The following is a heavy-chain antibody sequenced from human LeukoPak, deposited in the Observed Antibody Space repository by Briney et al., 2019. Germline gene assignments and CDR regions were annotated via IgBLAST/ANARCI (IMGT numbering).Heavy chain of an antibody. CDR1: GFTFSSAW. Sequence: RSGGSLRLSCAASGFTFSSAWMHWVRQGPGTGLVWVSRITDDGTTTYADSVKGRSTISGDNAKNTLYLQMNSLRAEDTAVYYCVRDRVGPDYWGQGTLVTVSS. D-gene: IGHD1-26*01. CDR3: VRDRVGPDY. V-gene: IGHV3-74*03. CDR2: ITDDGTT. J-gene: IGHJ4*02.